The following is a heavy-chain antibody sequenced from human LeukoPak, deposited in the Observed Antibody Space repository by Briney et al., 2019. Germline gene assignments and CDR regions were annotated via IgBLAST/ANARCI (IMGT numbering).Heavy chain of an antibody. V-gene: IGHV3-53*01. Sequence: GGSLRLSYAASGFTVSSNYMSWVRQAPGKGLEWVSVIYSGGSTYYADSVKGRFTISRDNSKSTLYIQMYSLRAEDTAVYYCARAKPKNMVRGLIMRRESRYYFDYWGQGTLVTVSS. J-gene: IGHJ4*02. CDR1: GFTVSSNY. CDR2: IYSGGST. D-gene: IGHD3-10*01. CDR3: ARAKPKNMVRGLIMRRESRYYFDY.